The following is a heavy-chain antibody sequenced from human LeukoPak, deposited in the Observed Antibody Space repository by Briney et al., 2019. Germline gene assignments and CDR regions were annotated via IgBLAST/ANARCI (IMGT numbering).Heavy chain of an antibody. D-gene: IGHD2-2*01. Sequence: SETLSLTCAVYGGSFSDYYWSWIRQPPGKGLEWIGYIYYSESTYYNPSLKSRVTISVDTSKNQFSLKLSSVTAADTAVYYCARAVVGSSVDAFDIWGQGTMVTVSS. CDR3: ARAVVGSSVDAFDI. CDR1: GGSFSDYY. CDR2: IYYSEST. J-gene: IGHJ3*02. V-gene: IGHV4-30-4*01.